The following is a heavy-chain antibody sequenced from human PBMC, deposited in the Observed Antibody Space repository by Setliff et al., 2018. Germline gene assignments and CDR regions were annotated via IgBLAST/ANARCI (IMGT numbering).Heavy chain of an antibody. CDR2: SDYYGNT. Sequence: SETLSLTCTVSGGSISSSFNFWGWIRQPPGKGLEWIGRSDYYGNTYYNASLKSRLTISVDTSKNQFSLKLNSVTAADTAVYYCARGRNIAARLLDSWGQGTLVTVSS. CDR1: GGSISSSFNF. V-gene: IGHV4-39*01. CDR3: ARGRNIAARLLDS. D-gene: IGHD6-6*01. J-gene: IGHJ4*02.